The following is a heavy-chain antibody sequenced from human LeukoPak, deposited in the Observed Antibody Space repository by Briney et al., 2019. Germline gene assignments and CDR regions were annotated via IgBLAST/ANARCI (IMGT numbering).Heavy chain of an antibody. J-gene: IGHJ5*02. D-gene: IGHD6-13*01. Sequence: ASVKVSCKTSGYTFTGHYIQWVRQAPGQGLEWMGWINPNTGGTKYAQKFQGRVTMTRDTSISTAYMELSRLRSDDTAVYYCARDLSGIAASNNWFDPWGQGTLVTVSS. V-gene: IGHV1-2*02. CDR2: INPNTGGT. CDR1: GYTFTGHY. CDR3: ARDLSGIAASNNWFDP.